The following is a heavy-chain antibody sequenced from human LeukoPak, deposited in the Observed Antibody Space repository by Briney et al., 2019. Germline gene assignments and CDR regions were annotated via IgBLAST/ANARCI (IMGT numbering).Heavy chain of an antibody. D-gene: IGHD4-11*01. V-gene: IGHV1-69*05. CDR1: GGTFSSYA. J-gene: IGHJ6*03. Sequence: SVKVSCKASGGTFSSYAISWVRQAPGQGLEWMGGIIPIFGTANYAQKFLGRVTITTDESTSTAYMELSSLRSEDTAVYYCARGNYVDYYYYYMDVWGKGTTVTVSS. CDR2: IIPIFGTA. CDR3: ARGNYVDYYYYYMDV.